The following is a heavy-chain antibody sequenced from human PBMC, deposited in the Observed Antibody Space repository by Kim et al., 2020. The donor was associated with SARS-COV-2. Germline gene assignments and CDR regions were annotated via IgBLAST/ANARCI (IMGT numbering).Heavy chain of an antibody. CDR1: GFTFSSYW. CDR2: IKQDGSEK. Sequence: GGSLRLSCAASGFTFSSYWMSWVRQAPGKGLEWVANIKQDGSEKYYVDSVKGRFTISRDNAKNSLYLQMNSLRAEDTAVYYCARDPLVRVGDYYYYYGMDVWGQGTTVTVSS. V-gene: IGHV3-7*01. D-gene: IGHD2-8*02. J-gene: IGHJ6*02. CDR3: ARDPLVRVGDYYYYYGMDV.